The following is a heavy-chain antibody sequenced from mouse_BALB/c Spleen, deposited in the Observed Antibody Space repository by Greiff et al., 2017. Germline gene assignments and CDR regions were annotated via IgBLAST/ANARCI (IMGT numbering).Heavy chain of an antibody. Sequence: QVQLQQSGAELARPGASVKLSCKASGYTFTSYWMQWVKQRPGQGLEWIGAIYPGDGDTRYTQKFKGKATLTADKSSSTAYMQLSSLASEDSAVYYCARERNWDEGYFDYWGQGTTLTVSS. CDR2: IYPGDGDT. CDR3: ARERNWDEGYFDY. J-gene: IGHJ2*01. D-gene: IGHD4-1*01. CDR1: GYTFTSYW. V-gene: IGHV1-87*01.